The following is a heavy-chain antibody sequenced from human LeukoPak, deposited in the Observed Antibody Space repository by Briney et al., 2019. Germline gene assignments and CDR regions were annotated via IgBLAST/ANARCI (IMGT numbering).Heavy chain of an antibody. D-gene: IGHD6-13*01. J-gene: IGHJ4*02. CDR2: ISGSGDYT. Sequence: AGSLRLSCAGSRFTFSNYGLSSYVMSWVREAPGKGQEWVSGISGSGDYTSYADSVKGRFTISRDNAKNSLYLQMNSLRAEDTAVYYCARDQSWYSSTPAAFDYWGQGTLVTVSS. CDR1: RFTFSNYG. V-gene: IGHV3-21*01. CDR3: ARDQSWYSSTPAAFDY.